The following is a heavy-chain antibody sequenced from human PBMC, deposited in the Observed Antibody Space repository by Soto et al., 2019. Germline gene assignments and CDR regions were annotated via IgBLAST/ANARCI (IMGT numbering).Heavy chain of an antibody. CDR3: AREGVFGLVKIVPPDY. CDR1: GFSFSSHA. D-gene: IGHD3-10*01. CDR2: IANSGGGT. V-gene: IGHV3-23*01. J-gene: IGHJ4*02. Sequence: GGSLRLSCAASGFSFSSHAVSWVRQAPGKGLEWVSTIANSGGGTYYADSVKGRFTISRDNSENTLYLQLDAVRPGDTAQYYCAREGVFGLVKIVPPDYWGQGAQVTVSS.